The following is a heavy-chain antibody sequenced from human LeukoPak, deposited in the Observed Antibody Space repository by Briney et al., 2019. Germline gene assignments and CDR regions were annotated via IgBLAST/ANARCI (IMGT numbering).Heavy chain of an antibody. CDR1: GFTVSSNY. D-gene: IGHD5-18*01. CDR3: ASLLDTAMGNWFDP. Sequence: PGGSLRLSCAASGFTVSSNYVSWVRQAPGKGLEWVSVIYSGGSTYYADSVKGRFTISRDNSKNTLYLQMNSLRAEDTAVYYCASLLDTAMGNWFDPWGQGTLVTVSS. J-gene: IGHJ5*02. CDR2: IYSGGST. V-gene: IGHV3-66*01.